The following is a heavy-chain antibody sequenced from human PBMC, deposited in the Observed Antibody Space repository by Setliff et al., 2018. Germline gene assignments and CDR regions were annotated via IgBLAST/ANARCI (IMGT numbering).Heavy chain of an antibody. Sequence: SETLSLTCAVYGGSFSGYYWSWIRQPPGKGLEWIGSIYYTGDPYYNPSLKSRVTMSVDTSRNQLSLKLSSVTAADTAVYYCARFYGDYQFDYWGKGTAVTVS. CDR3: ARFYGDYQFDY. J-gene: IGHJ4*03. CDR2: IYYTGDP. D-gene: IGHD4-17*01. V-gene: IGHV4-34*01. CDR1: GGSFSGYY.